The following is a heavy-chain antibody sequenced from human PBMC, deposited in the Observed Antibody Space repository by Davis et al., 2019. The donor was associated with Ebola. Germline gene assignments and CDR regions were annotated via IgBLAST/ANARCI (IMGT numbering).Heavy chain of an antibody. CDR1: GGTFSSYA. CDR3: ARDLSYSYYYHYYGMDV. D-gene: IGHD3-10*01. J-gene: IGHJ6*02. CDR2: INPISGDT. Sequence: ASVKVSCKASGGTFSSYAISWVRQAPGQGLEWMGGINPISGDTNYAEKFQGRVTMTRDTSISTVYMEVTRLTSDDTAVYYCARDLSYSYYYHYYGMDVWGQGTTVTVSS. V-gene: IGHV1-2*02.